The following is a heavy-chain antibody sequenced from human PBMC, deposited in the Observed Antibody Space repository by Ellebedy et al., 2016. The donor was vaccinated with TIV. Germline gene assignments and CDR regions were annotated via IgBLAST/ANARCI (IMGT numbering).Heavy chain of an antibody. J-gene: IGHJ4*02. CDR1: GFTVSSDF. Sequence: PGGSLRLSCAASGFTVSSDFMSWVRQAPGKGLEWVSSISGTGGSTWYADSVQGRFTISRDNSKNTLSLQMNSLRADDTAVYYCARLGYRSSWFDYWGQGALVTVSS. D-gene: IGHD6-13*01. CDR2: ISGTGGST. V-gene: IGHV3-23*01. CDR3: ARLGYRSSWFDY.